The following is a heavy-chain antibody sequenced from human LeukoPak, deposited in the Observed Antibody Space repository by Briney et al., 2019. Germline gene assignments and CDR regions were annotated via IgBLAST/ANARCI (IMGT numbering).Heavy chain of an antibody. Sequence: GSSVKVSCKASGGTFSSYAISWVRQAPGQGLEWMGGIIPIFGTANYAQKFQGRVTITTDESTSTAYMELSSLRSEDTAVYYCAASRGYCSSTSCSMGYWGQGTLVTVSS. CDR1: GGTFSSYA. V-gene: IGHV1-69*05. CDR3: AASRGYCSSTSCSMGY. CDR2: IIPIFGTA. D-gene: IGHD2-2*01. J-gene: IGHJ4*02.